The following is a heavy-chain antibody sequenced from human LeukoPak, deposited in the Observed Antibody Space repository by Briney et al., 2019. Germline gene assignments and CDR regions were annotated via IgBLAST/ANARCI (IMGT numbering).Heavy chain of an antibody. Sequence: PGGSLRLSCAASGFTFTNYAMSWVRQAPGKGLEWVADSSGSGDFTYYADSVKGRFTISRDKAKNTVYLQMSSLRAEDTAVYYCAKDGARDGYNYPDYWGQGTLVTVSS. J-gene: IGHJ4*02. CDR1: GFTFTNYA. CDR3: AKDGARDGYNYPDY. D-gene: IGHD5-24*01. CDR2: SSGSGDFT. V-gene: IGHV3-23*01.